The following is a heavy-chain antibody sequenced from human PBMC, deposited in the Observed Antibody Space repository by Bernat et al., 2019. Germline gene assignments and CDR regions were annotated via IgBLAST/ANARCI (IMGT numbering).Heavy chain of an antibody. CDR1: GASVSDNNW. Sequence: QVQLQESGPGLVKPSGTLSLTCVVSGASVSDNNWWTWVRQPPGKGLEWMGEIYPNVTTNYNPSLKTRGAISVDKSKSHVTLNLTSVTAADTAVYFCARALGFARQYDYWGHGILVTVSS. CDR2: IYPNVTT. J-gene: IGHJ4*03. V-gene: IGHV4-4*02. D-gene: IGHD2-21*01. CDR3: ARALGFARQYDY.